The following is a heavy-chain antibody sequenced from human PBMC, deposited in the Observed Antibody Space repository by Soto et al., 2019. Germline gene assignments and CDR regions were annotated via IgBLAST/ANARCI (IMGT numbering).Heavy chain of an antibody. CDR3: ARDFGTKGVTPHY. V-gene: IGHV3-30-3*01. CDR1: GFTFSIYD. Sequence: QVQLVESGGGVVQPGRSLRLSCAASGFTFSIYDMDWVRQAPGKGREWVAVISYDGSNKYYADSVKGRFTISRDNSKNTLYLQMNSLRAEDTAVYYCARDFGTKGVTPHYWGQGTLVTVSS. CDR2: ISYDGSNK. J-gene: IGHJ4*02. D-gene: IGHD2-8*01.